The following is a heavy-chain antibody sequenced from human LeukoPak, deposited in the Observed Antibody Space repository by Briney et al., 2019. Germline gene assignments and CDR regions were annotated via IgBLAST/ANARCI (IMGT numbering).Heavy chain of an antibody. V-gene: IGHV4-38-2*02. CDR3: ARDEAGSGYIDY. J-gene: IGHJ4*01. Sequence: SETLSLTCAVSGYSISSGYFWGWIRQPPGKGLEWIGSIYHSGSTYYNPSLKSRVTISVDTSKNQFSLKLSSVTAADTAVYYCARDEAGSGYIDYWGQGTLVTVSS. D-gene: IGHD3-22*01. CDR1: GYSISSGYF. CDR2: IYHSGST.